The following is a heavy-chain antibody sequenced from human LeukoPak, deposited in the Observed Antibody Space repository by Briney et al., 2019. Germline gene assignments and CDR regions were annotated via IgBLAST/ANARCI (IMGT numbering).Heavy chain of an antibody. Sequence: LGGSLRLSCSASGFTFSDYWMSWVRQAPGKGLEWVANIKKDGSDKYYVDSVKGRFTISRDNGKNSLYLQMNSLRVEDTAVYYCARGQVGATPRWGQGTLVTVSS. D-gene: IGHD1-26*01. CDR3: ARGQVGATPR. CDR1: GFTFSDYW. CDR2: IKKDGSDK. V-gene: IGHV3-7*01. J-gene: IGHJ4*02.